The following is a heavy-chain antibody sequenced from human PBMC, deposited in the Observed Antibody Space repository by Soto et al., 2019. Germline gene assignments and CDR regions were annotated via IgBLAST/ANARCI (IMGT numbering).Heavy chain of an antibody. CDR1: GFTFSSYA. J-gene: IGHJ4*02. CDR3: ARGTIVARQHLDY. CDR2: ISIRGGDE. V-gene: IGHV3-30*03. Sequence: QVQRVESGGGVVQPGKSLRLSCAASGFTFSSYAMHWARQAPGKGLEWVTVISIRGGDEYYAESVRGRFTISRDDSKNTLYLQMDSLRVEDTAVHYCARGTIVARQHLDYWGQGTLVTVSS. D-gene: IGHD6-6*01.